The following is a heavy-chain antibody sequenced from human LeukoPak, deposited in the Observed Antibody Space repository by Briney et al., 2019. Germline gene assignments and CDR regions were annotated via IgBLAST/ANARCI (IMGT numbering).Heavy chain of an antibody. CDR3: AREDPNTSLT. CDR1: GYTFTAYY. CDR2: INPNSGGT. Sequence: ASVKVSCKASGYTFTAYYIHWVRQPPGQGLEWMGWINPNSGGTSYVQKFQGRVTMTRDTSISAAYMELSSLRSDDTAFYYCAREDPNTSLTWGQGTLVTVSS. V-gene: IGHV1-2*02. J-gene: IGHJ5*02.